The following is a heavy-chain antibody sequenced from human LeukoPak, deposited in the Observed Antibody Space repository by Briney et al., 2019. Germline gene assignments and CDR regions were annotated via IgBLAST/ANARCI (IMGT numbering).Heavy chain of an antibody. CDR1: GGSLNFNY. Sequence: PSETLSLTCTVSGGSLNFNYWSCIRQPPGKGLEWVGCIYYSGTAYYNPSLKSRVTISIDRSKNQFSLKLSSVTAADTAVYYCAGGHYYGSGSTLDYWGQGTLVTVSS. CDR3: AGGHYYGSGSTLDY. D-gene: IGHD3-10*01. J-gene: IGHJ4*02. CDR2: IYYSGTA. V-gene: IGHV4-59*08.